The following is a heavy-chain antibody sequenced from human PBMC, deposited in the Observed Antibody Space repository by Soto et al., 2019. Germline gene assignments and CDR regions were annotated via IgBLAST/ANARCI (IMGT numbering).Heavy chain of an antibody. V-gene: IGHV1-3*01. J-gene: IGHJ4*02. Sequence: ASVKVSCKASGYTFPSYAMHWVRQAPGQRLEWMGWINAGNGNTKYSQKFQGRVTITRDTSASTAYMELSSLRSEDTAVYYCAGGTGARTLFDYWGQGTLVTVSS. CDR2: INAGNGNT. D-gene: IGHD2-8*02. CDR1: GYTFPSYA. CDR3: AGGTGARTLFDY.